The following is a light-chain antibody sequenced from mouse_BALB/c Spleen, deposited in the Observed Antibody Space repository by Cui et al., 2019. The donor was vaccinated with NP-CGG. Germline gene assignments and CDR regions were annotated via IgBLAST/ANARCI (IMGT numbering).Light chain of an antibody. CDR3: TLCYSNHWV. J-gene: IGLJ1*01. CDR2: GTN. Sequence: QAVVTQESALTTSPGETVTLTSRSSTGAVTTSNYANWVQEKPDHLFTGLIGGTNNRVPGVPARFSGSLIGDKAALTITGAQTEDEAIYFCTLCYSNHWVFGGGTKLTVL. CDR1: TGAVTTSNY. V-gene: IGLV1*01.